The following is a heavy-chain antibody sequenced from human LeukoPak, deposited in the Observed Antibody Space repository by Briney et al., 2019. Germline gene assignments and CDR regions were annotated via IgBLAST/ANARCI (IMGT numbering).Heavy chain of an antibody. CDR3: ARGGWSLDY. V-gene: IGHV4-59*01. Sequence: SETLSLTCTVSGGSISSYYWSWIRQPPGKGLEWVGYIHNNGATNYNPSLKSRITTSLDTSKNQFSLKLNSVTAADTAVYYCARGGWSLDYWGQGTLVTVSS. J-gene: IGHJ4*02. CDR1: GGSISSYY. CDR2: IHNNGAT. D-gene: IGHD6-19*01.